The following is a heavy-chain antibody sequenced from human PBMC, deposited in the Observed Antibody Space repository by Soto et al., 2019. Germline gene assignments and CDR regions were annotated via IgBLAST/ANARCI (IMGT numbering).Heavy chain of an antibody. J-gene: IGHJ6*03. Sequence: ASVKVSCKASGYTFTSYDINWVRQATGQGLEWMGWMNPNSGNTGYAQKFQGRVTMTRNTSISTAYMELSSLRSEDTAVYYCARGHCTSGVCPIHYYYYMDVWGKGTTVTVSS. V-gene: IGHV1-8*01. CDR1: GYTFTSYD. D-gene: IGHD2-8*01. CDR3: ARGHCTSGVCPIHYYYYMDV. CDR2: MNPNSGNT.